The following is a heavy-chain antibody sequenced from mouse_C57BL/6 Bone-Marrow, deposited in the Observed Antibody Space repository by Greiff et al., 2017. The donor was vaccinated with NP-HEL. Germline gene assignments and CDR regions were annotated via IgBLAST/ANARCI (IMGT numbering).Heavy chain of an antibody. CDR1: GYTFTSYW. J-gene: IGHJ3*01. CDR3: AKIYYGNLWFAY. D-gene: IGHD2-1*01. V-gene: IGHV1-74*01. Sequence: QVHVKQSGAELVKPGASVKVSCKASGYTFTSYWMHWVKQRPGQGLEWIGRIHPSDSDTNYNQKFKGKATLTVDKSSSTAYMQLSSLTSEDSAVYYCAKIYYGNLWFAYWGQGTLVTVSA. CDR2: IHPSDSDT.